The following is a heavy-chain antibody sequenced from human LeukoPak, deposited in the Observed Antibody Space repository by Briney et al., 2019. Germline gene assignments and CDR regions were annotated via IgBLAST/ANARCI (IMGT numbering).Heavy chain of an antibody. D-gene: IGHD3-10*01. J-gene: IGHJ6*03. Sequence: GGSLRLSCAASGFTFSRYAMSWVRQAPGKGLEWVSAISGSGGSTYYGDPVKGRFTISRDNSKNTLYLQMNSLRAEDTAVYYCAKDGVWFGESNYYYYYMDVWGKGTTVTVSS. CDR1: GFTFSRYA. V-gene: IGHV3-23*01. CDR3: AKDGVWFGESNYYYYYMDV. CDR2: ISGSGGST.